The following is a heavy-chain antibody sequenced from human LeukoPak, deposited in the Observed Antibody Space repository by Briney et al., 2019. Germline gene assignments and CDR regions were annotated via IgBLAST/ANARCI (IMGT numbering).Heavy chain of an antibody. J-gene: IGHJ6*03. Sequence: GGSLRLSCAASGFTFDDYAMHWVRQAPGKGLEWVSLISWDGGSTYYADSVKGRFTISRDNSKNSLYLQMNNLRAEDTALYYCAKAIKDTAMSPKYYYYMDVWGKGTTVTVSS. CDR3: AKAIKDTAMSPKYYYYMDV. CDR2: ISWDGGST. CDR1: GFTFDDYA. V-gene: IGHV3-43D*03. D-gene: IGHD5-18*01.